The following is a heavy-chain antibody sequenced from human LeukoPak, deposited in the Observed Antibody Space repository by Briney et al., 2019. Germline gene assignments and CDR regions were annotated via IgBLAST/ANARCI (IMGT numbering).Heavy chain of an antibody. J-gene: IGHJ4*02. CDR1: GFTVSSNY. V-gene: IGHV3-66*01. CDR2: IYSGGST. D-gene: IGHD4-17*01. Sequence: PGGSLRLSCAASGFTVSSNYMSCVRQAPGKGLEWVSVIYSGGSTYYADSVKGRFTISRDNSKNTLYLQMNSLRAEDTAVYYCARCPQRHYGYYVPGFDYWGQGTLVTVSS. CDR3: ARCPQRHYGYYVPGFDY.